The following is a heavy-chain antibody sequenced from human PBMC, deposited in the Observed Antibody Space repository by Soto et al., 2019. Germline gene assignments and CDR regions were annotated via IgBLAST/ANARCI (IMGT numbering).Heavy chain of an antibody. V-gene: IGHV4-61*01. CDR1: GGSVSSGRYY. CDR3: ASLDGDFDY. J-gene: IGHJ4*02. CDR2: IYYSGST. Sequence: SQTLSLTCTVSGGSVSSGRYYWSWIRQPPGKGLEWIGYIYYSGSTNYNPSRKSRVTIAVDTSKNQFSLKLSSVTAADTAVYYCASLDGDFDYCGQGTLVTVSS.